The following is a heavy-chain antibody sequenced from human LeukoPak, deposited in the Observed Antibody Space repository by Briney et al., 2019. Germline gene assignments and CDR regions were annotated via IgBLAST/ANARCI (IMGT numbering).Heavy chain of an antibody. J-gene: IGHJ3*02. V-gene: IGHV3-21*01. CDR1: GFTFSSYS. Sequence: PGGSLRLSCAASGFTFSSYSMNWVRQALGKGLEWVSSISSSSSYIYYADSVKGRFTISRDNAKNSLYLQMNSLRAEDTAVYYCARPDEQQLVRDAFDIWGQGTMVTVSS. CDR2: ISSSSSYI. CDR3: ARPDEQQLVRDAFDI. D-gene: IGHD6-13*01.